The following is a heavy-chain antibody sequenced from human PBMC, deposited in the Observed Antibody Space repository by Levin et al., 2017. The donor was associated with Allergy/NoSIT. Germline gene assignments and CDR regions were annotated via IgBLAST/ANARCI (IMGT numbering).Heavy chain of an antibody. CDR2: ISSSGSTI. V-gene: IGHV3-11*01. CDR1: GFTFSDYY. D-gene: IGHD6-19*01. Sequence: LSLTCAASGFTFSDYYMSWIRQAPGKGLEWVSYISSSGSTIYYADSVKGRFTISRDNAKNSLYLQMNSLRAEDTAVYYCARDARRQWLVEYYFDYWGQGTLVTVSS. J-gene: IGHJ4*02. CDR3: ARDARRQWLVEYYFDY.